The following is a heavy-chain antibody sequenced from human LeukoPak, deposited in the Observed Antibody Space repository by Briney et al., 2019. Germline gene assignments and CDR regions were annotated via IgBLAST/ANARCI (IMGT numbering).Heavy chain of an antibody. CDR1: GFTFSAYS. V-gene: IGHV3-48*04. D-gene: IGHD2-15*01. J-gene: IGHJ4*02. CDR2: IDSSTRTI. CDR3: AKFSGGSFAPGFDY. Sequence: GGSLRLSCAASGFTFSAYSMNWVRQAPGKGLEWISFIDSSTRTIFYADSVKGRFTISRDNAKNSLFLQMNSLRAEDTAVYYCAKFSGGSFAPGFDYWGQGTLVTVSS.